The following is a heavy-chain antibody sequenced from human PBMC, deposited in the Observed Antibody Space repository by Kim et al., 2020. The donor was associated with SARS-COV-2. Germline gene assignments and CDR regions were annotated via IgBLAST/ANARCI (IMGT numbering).Heavy chain of an antibody. CDR2: ISAYNGNT. D-gene: IGHD3-3*01. CDR3: ARDPQRITIFGVARANWFDP. V-gene: IGHV1-18*01. CDR1: GYTFTSYG. J-gene: IGHJ5*02. Sequence: ASVKVSCKASGYTFTSYGISWVRQAPGQGLEWMGWISAYNGNTNYAQKLQGRVTMTTDTSTSTAYMELRSLRSDDTAVYYCARDPQRITIFGVARANWFDPWGQGTLVTVSS.